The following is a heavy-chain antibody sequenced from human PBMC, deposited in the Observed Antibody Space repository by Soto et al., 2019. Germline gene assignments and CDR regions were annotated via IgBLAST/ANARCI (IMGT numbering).Heavy chain of an antibody. V-gene: IGHV1-45*02. CDR2: ITPFNGNT. J-gene: IGHJ6*04. CDR1: GYTFTYRY. Sequence: QMQLVQSGAEVKKTGSSVKVSCKASGYTFTYRYLHWVRQAPGQALEWMGWITPFNGNTNYAQKLKDRVTINRDRSMSTAYMELSSLRSEDTAMYYCAGEGYYGSGRYYYGMDVWGKGPKVTVSS. D-gene: IGHD3-10*01. CDR3: AGEGYYGSGRYYYGMDV.